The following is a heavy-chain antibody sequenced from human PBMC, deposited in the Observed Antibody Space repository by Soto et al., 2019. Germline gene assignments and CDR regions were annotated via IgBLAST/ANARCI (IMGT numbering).Heavy chain of an antibody. Sequence: QVQLVESGGGVVQPGRSLRLSCAASGFTFSSYAMHWVRQAPGKGLEWVAVISYDGSNKYYADSVKGRFTISRDNSKNPLYLKRNSRRAEETLVYYGGREGERMYLSYYYSSGRDAGGQGTRVTVSS. J-gene: IGHJ6*02. V-gene: IGHV3-30-3*01. CDR2: ISYDGSNK. D-gene: IGHD3-16*01. CDR3: GREGERMYLSYYYSSGRDA. CDR1: GFTFSSYA.